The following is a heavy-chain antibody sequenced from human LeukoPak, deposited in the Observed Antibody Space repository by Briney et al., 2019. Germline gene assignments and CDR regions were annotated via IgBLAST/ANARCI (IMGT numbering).Heavy chain of an antibody. CDR3: ARRGAAGTYYFDY. V-gene: IGHV3-23*01. D-gene: IGHD6-13*01. CDR1: GFTFDDYD. Sequence: GGSLRLSCAASGFTFDDYDMSWVRQAPGKGLEWVSAISGSGGGTYYADSVKGRFTISRDNSKNTLYLQTTSLRAEDTALYYCARRGAAGTYYFDYWGQGTLVTVSS. CDR2: ISGSGGGT. J-gene: IGHJ4*02.